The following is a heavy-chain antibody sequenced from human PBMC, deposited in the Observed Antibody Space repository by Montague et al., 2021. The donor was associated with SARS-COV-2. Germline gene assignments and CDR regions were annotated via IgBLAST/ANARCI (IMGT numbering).Heavy chain of an antibody. Sequence: SLRLSCAASGFTVSSNYMSWVHQAPGKGLEWVSVIYSGGSTYYADSVTGRFTISRHNSKNTLYLQMNSLRAEDTAVYYCARRRWLTDNWYFDLWGRGTLVTVSS. CDR3: ARRRWLTDNWYFDL. D-gene: IGHD5-12*01. V-gene: IGHV3-53*04. CDR1: GFTVSSNY. CDR2: IYSGGST. J-gene: IGHJ2*01.